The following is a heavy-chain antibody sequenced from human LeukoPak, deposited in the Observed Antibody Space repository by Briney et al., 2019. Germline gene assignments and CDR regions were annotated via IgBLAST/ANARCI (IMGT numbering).Heavy chain of an antibody. CDR1: GFTFSNYA. CDR3: AKDGPVGIAAAGTRNWFDP. D-gene: IGHD6-13*01. CDR2: VSLSGRST. V-gene: IGHV3-23*01. Sequence: PGGSLRLSCAGSGFTFSNYAMSWVRQAPGKGLEWVSGVSLSGRSTYYADSVKGRFTISRDNSKNTLYLQMNSLRAEDTAVYYCAKDGPVGIAAAGTRNWFDPWGQGTLVTVSS. J-gene: IGHJ5*02.